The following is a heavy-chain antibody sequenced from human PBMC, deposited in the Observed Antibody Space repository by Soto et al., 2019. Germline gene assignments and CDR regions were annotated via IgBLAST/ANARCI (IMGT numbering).Heavy chain of an antibody. CDR2: ISYDGSNK. Sequence: QVQLVESGGGVVQPGRSLRLSCAASGFTFSSYGMHWVRQAPGKGLEWVAVISYDGSNKYYADSVKGRFTISRDNSKNTLYLQMNSLRAEDTAVYYCAKDLYGDEYYYGMDVWGQGTTVTVSS. J-gene: IGHJ6*02. D-gene: IGHD4-17*01. CDR1: GFTFSSYG. CDR3: AKDLYGDEYYYGMDV. V-gene: IGHV3-30*18.